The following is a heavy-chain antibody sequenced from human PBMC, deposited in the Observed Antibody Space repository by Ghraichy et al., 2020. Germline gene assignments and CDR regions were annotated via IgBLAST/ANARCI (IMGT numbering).Heavy chain of an antibody. V-gene: IGHV3-48*02. CDR1: GFTFSTYS. CDR3: VRGDQVPPLNWFDP. J-gene: IGHJ5*02. CDR2: ISSSSTI. D-gene: IGHD2-2*01. Sequence: GGSLRLSCAASGFTFSTYSMNWVRQAPGKGLEWVSYISSSSTIYYADSVKGRFTISRDNAKNSLFLQMNSLRDEDTAVYYCVRGDQVPPLNWFDPWGQGTLVTVSS.